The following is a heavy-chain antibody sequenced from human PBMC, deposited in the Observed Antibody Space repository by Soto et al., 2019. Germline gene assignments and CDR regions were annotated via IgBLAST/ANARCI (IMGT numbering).Heavy chain of an antibody. V-gene: IGHV3-23*01. CDR2: ISDSGNNT. CDR3: ARDRYGDPLWSQDDFDY. D-gene: IGHD4-17*01. Sequence: LRLSCAASGFNFSSYAMSWVRQAPGKGLEWVSTISDSGNNTYSVDSVKGRFTISRDNSKNTLYLQMNSLRAEDTAVYYCARDRYGDPLWSQDDFDYWGQGTLVNVSS. CDR1: GFNFSSYA. J-gene: IGHJ4*02.